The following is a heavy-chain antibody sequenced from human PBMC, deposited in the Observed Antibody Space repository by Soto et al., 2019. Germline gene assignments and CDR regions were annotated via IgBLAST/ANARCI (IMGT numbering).Heavy chain of an antibody. V-gene: IGHV3-33*01. CDR3: ARGDYGDYAPLYYYYGMDV. Sequence: PGGSLRLSCAASGFTFSSYGMHWVRQAPGKGLEWVAVIWYDGSNKYYADSVKGRFTISRDNSKNTLYLQMNSLRAEDTAVYYCARGDYGDYAPLYYYYGMDVWGQGTTVTVSS. J-gene: IGHJ6*02. CDR1: GFTFSSYG. D-gene: IGHD4-17*01. CDR2: IWYDGSNK.